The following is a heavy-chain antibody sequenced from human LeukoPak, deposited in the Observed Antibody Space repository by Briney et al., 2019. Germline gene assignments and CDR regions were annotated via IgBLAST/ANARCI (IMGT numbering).Heavy chain of an antibody. CDR3: ARDSRGWFDY. CDR1: GGSISSYY. J-gene: IGHJ4*02. Sequence: SEALSLTCTVSGGSISSYYWSWIRQPPGKGLEWIGYIYYSGSTNYNPSLKSRVTISVDTSKNQFSLKLSSVTAADTAVYYCARDSRGWFDYWGQGTLVTVSS. V-gene: IGHV4-59*01. CDR2: IYYSGST. D-gene: IGHD6-19*01.